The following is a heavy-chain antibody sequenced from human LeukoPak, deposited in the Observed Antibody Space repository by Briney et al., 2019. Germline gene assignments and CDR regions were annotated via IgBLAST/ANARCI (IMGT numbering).Heavy chain of an antibody. CDR2: ISSSSSYI. V-gene: IGHV3-21*01. J-gene: IGHJ4*02. D-gene: IGHD3-22*01. CDR1: VFTFSSYS. CDR3: ARDLTYYYDSSGYYYFDY. Sequence: GGSLRLSCAPSVFTFSSYSMNWVRQAPGKGLEWVSSISSSSSYIYYADSVKGRFTISRDNAKNSLYLQMNSLRAEDTAVYYCARDLTYYYDSSGYYYFDYWGQGTLVTVSS.